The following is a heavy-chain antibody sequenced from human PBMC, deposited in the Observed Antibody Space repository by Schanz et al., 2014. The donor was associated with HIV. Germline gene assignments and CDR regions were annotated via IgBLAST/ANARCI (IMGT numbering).Heavy chain of an antibody. Sequence: QVQLVQSGAEVKKPGASVKVSCKASGYTFINYDIHWVRQASGLGLEWMGWMNPSTGNSGYAQMFQVRVTMTWNISISTAYLELSSLRSEDTAVYYCVRSGMDVWGQGTTVTVSS. CDR3: VRSGMDV. V-gene: IGHV1-8*01. D-gene: IGHD1-26*01. CDR1: GYTFINYD. CDR2: MNPSTGNS. J-gene: IGHJ6*02.